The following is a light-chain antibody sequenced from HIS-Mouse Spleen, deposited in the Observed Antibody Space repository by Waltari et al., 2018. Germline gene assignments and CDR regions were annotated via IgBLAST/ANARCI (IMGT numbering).Light chain of an antibody. CDR3: CSYAGSSTWV. V-gene: IGLV3-16*01. Sequence: SYELTQPPSVSVSLGQMARITCSGEALPKKYAYWYQQKPGQFPVLVIYKDSERPSGIPERFSGSSSGTIVTLTISGVQAEDEADYYCCSYAGSSTWVFGGGTKLTVL. J-gene: IGLJ3*02. CDR2: KDS. CDR1: ALPKKY.